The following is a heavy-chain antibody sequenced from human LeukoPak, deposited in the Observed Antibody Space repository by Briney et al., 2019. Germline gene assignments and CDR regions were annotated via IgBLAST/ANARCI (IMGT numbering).Heavy chain of an antibody. J-gene: IGHJ4*02. CDR1: GGAINSYH. V-gene: IGHV4-59*01. CDR2: IYYIGSP. Sequence: SETLSLTCTVSGGAINSYHWTWIRQPPGKGLEWIASIYYIGSPKYNPSLESRVTISVDTSKNQFSLKVNSLTAADTAVYYCARGYGDFRVEGRYFHSWGQGTLVTVSS. D-gene: IGHD4-17*01. CDR3: ARGYGDFRVEGRYFHS.